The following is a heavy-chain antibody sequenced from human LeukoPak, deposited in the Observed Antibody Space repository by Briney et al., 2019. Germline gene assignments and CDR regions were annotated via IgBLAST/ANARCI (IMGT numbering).Heavy chain of an antibody. J-gene: IGHJ4*02. CDR2: IKQDGSEK. CDR1: GFSFSSYW. D-gene: IGHD2-2*01. Sequence: GGSLRLSCAASGFSFSSYWMTWVRQAPGKGLEWVANIKQDGSEKHYVDSVKGRFTISRDNAKNSLYLQMNSLRAEDTAVYYCARDVVVIPAAIEDLFDYWGQGTLVTVSS. CDR3: ARDVVVIPAAIEDLFDY. V-gene: IGHV3-7*01.